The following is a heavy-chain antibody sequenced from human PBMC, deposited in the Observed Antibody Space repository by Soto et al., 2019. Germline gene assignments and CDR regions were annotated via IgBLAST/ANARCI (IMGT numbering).Heavy chain of an antibody. CDR3: ARGKYSSSYYYFDY. D-gene: IGHD6-6*01. J-gene: IGHJ4*02. Sequence: PSETLSLTCTVSGGSISSGGYYWSWIRQHPGKGLEWIGYIYYSGSTYYNSSLKSRVIISVDTSKNQFSLKLSSVTAADTAVYYCARGKYSSSYYYFDYWGQGTLVTVSS. V-gene: IGHV4-31*03. CDR1: GGSISSGGYY. CDR2: IYYSGST.